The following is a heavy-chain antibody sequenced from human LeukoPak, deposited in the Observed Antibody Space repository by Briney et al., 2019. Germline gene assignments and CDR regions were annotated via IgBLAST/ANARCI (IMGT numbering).Heavy chain of an antibody. CDR2: MNPNSGYT. Sequence: ASVKVSCKASGYTFTSYDINWVRQAPGPGLEWMGYMNPNSGYTGYAQRFQGRVTMTRNTSISTAYMELSSLRSEDTAVYYGARVPREIMSIWGQGTMVTVSS. CDR3: ARVPREIMSI. V-gene: IGHV1-8*01. CDR1: GYTFTSYD. D-gene: IGHD1-26*01. J-gene: IGHJ3*02.